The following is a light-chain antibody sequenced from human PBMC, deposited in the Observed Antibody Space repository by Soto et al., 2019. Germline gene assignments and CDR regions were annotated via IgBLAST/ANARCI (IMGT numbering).Light chain of an antibody. CDR2: GAS. CDR1: QSVSSN. J-gene: IGKJ1*01. CDR3: QQYGSSPS. V-gene: IGKV3-20*01. Sequence: EIVMTQSPATLSVSPGERATLSCRASQSVSSNLAWYQQKPGQAPRLLIYGASTRATGIPDRFSGSGSVTDFTLTISRLDPEGFAVYYCQQYGSSPSFGQGTKVDIK.